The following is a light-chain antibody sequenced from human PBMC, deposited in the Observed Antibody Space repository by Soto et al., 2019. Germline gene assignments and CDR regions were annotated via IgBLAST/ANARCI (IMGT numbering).Light chain of an antibody. CDR3: QQYNNWPVT. Sequence: EIVMTQSPAILSVSPGERATLSCRASQSVSSNLAWYQQKPGQAPRLLIYGASTRATGIPARFSGSGSGTEFTLTISSLQSEDFAIYSCQQYNNWPVTFGQGTRLEIK. CDR2: GAS. V-gene: IGKV3-15*01. CDR1: QSVSSN. J-gene: IGKJ5*01.